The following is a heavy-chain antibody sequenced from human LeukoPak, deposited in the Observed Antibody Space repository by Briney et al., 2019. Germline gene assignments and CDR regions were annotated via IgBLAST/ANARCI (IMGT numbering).Heavy chain of an antibody. D-gene: IGHD6-13*01. CDR1: GFTFSAYW. Sequence: GGSLRLSCAVSGFTFSAYWMSWVRQPPGKGLEFVANIHQDGSEIHYVDSVRGRFTISRDNAKSLLYLQMNSLRAEDEAIYYCTRVGSSWDLLDYWGRGTLVTVSS. J-gene: IGHJ4*02. CDR2: IHQDGSEI. CDR3: TRVGSSWDLLDY. V-gene: IGHV3-7*01.